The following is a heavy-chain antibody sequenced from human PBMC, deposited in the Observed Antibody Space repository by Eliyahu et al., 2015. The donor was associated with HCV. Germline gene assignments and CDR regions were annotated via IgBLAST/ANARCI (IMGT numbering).Heavy chain of an antibody. CDR2: IIPIFGTA. CDR3: ARDEGGEYGGTYYYYGMDV. CDR1: GGTFXSYA. D-gene: IGHD4-23*01. V-gene: IGHV1-69*06. J-gene: IGHJ6*02. Sequence: QVQLVQSGAXVKKPGSSVKVSXKASGGTFXSYAXSWVRQAPGQGLXXMGGIIPIFGTANYAQKFQGRVTITADKSTSTAYMELSSLRSEDTAVYYCARDEGGEYGGTYYYYGMDVWGQGTTVTVSS.